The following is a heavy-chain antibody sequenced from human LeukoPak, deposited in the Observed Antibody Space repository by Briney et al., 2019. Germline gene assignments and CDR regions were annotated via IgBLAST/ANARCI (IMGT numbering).Heavy chain of an antibody. CDR1: GFTFSSFE. V-gene: IGHV3-23*01. J-gene: IGHJ4*02. CDR2: ISGSGGSA. Sequence: GGSLRLSCAASGFTFSSFEMSWVRQAPGKGLEWVSAISGSGGSAYYADSVKGRFTISRDNSRNSLSLQMNSLRAEDTALYYCAKTGYTSGWYRTWDYSGQGTLVTVYS. D-gene: IGHD6-19*01. CDR3: AKTGYTSGWYRTWDY.